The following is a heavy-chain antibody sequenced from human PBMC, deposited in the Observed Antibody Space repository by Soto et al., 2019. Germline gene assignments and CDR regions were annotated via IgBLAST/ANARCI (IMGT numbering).Heavy chain of an antibody. CDR1: GGSISSYY. V-gene: IGHV4-4*09. CDR3: ARSTYSGSSFYFDY. Sequence: SETLSLTCTVSGGSISSYYWSWVRQPPGKGLEWIAYIDNSGNTNYNPSLKSRVTISVDASKNQFSLKLSSVTAADTAVYYCARSTYSGSSFYFDYWGQGTQVTVSS. J-gene: IGHJ4*02. CDR2: IDNSGNT. D-gene: IGHD5-12*01.